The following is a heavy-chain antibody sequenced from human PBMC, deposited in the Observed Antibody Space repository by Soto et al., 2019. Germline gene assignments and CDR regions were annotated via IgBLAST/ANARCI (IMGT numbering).Heavy chain of an antibody. CDR3: AKGPPKDYDILTVYSSPYYCDGKDF. V-gene: IGHV3-23*01. D-gene: IGHD3-9*01. Sequence: GGSLRLSCAASGFTFSSYAMSWVRQAPGKGLEWVSAISGSGGSTYYADSVKGRFTISRDNSKNTLYLQMNSLRAEDTAVYYCAKGPPKDYDILTVYSSPYYCDGKDFCGQGTSVTGSS. CDR1: GFTFSSYA. CDR2: ISGSGGST. J-gene: IGHJ6*02.